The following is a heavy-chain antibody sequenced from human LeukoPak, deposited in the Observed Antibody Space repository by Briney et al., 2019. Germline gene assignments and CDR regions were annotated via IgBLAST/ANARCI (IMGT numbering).Heavy chain of an antibody. J-gene: IGHJ4*02. D-gene: IGHD3-3*01. CDR2: ISSSSSTI. CDR1: GFTFSSYS. CDR3: ARAWYYDFWSGPIRDFDY. Sequence: PGGSLRLSCAASGFTFSSYSMNWVRQAPGKGLEWVSYISSSSSTIYYADSVKGRFTISRDNAKNSLYLQMNSLRAEDTAVYYCARAWYYDFWSGPIRDFDYWGQGTLVTVSS. V-gene: IGHV3-48*01.